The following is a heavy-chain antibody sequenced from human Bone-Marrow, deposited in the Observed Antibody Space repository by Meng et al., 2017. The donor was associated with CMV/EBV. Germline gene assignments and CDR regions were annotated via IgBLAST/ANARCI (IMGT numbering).Heavy chain of an antibody. Sequence: SVKVSCKASGYTFTSYDINWVRQATGQGLEWMGGIIPIFGTANYAQKFQGRVTITTDESTSTAYMELSSLRSEDTAVYYCAREEDVWGQGTTVTVSS. CDR3: AREEDV. CDR1: GYTFTSYD. J-gene: IGHJ6*02. V-gene: IGHV1-69*05. CDR2: IIPIFGTA.